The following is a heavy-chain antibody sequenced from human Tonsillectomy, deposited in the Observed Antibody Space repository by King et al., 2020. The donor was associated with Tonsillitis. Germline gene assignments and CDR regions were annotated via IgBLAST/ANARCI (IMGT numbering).Heavy chain of an antibody. D-gene: IGHD2/OR15-2a*01. V-gene: IGHV1-46*01. CDR1: GYSFTNYY. Sequence: VQLVESGAEVKEPGASLKVSCKASGYSFTNYYMHWVRQAPGQRLEWMGLINPSGTGTGYAQNFQGRITMTRDMSTGTDYMELSSLRSDDTAVYYCAREGGSFRPFDLWGRGTLVTVSS. J-gene: IGHJ2*01. CDR3: AREGGSFRPFDL. CDR2: INPSGTGT.